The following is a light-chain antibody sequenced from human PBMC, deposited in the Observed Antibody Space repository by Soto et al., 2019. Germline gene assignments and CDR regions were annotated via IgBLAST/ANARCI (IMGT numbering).Light chain of an antibody. CDR2: YDS. J-gene: IGLJ2*01. CDR3: QVWDSSSDVV. CDR1: NIGSKS. V-gene: IGLV3-21*04. Sequence: SYELTQPPSVSVGPGKTARITCGGNNIGSKSVHWYQQKPGQAPVLVIYYDSDRPSGIPERFSGSNSGNTATLTISRVEAGDEADYYCQVWDSSSDVVFGGGTKLTVL.